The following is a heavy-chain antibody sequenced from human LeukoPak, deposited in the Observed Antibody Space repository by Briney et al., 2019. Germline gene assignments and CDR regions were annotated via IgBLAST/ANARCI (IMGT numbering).Heavy chain of an antibody. CDR2: ISSSSGRIT. Sequence: GGSLRLSCAASGFTFSSYAMSWVRQAPGKGLEWVSVISSSSGRITHYADSVKGRFTISRDNSKNTLYLQMNSLRAEDTAVYYCAMGGYSTNWRNYFDYWGQGTLVTVSS. V-gene: IGHV3-23*01. CDR1: GFTFSSYA. J-gene: IGHJ4*02. CDR3: AMGGYSTNWRNYFDY. D-gene: IGHD6-13*01.